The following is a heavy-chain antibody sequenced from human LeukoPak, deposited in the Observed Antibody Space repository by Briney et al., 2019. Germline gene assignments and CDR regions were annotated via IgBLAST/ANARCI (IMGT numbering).Heavy chain of an antibody. CDR3: ARGAYGMDV. CDR2: IIPILGIA. Sequence: ASVKVSCKASGGTFSSYAISWVRQAPGQGLEWMGRIIPILGIANYAQKLQGRVTMTTDTSTSTAYMELRSLRSDDTAVYYCARGAYGMDVWGQGTTVTVSS. J-gene: IGHJ6*02. CDR1: GGTFSSYA. V-gene: IGHV1-69*04.